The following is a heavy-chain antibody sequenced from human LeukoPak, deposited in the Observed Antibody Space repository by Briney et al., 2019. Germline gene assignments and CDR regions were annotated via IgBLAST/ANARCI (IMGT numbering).Heavy chain of an antibody. Sequence: PGGSLRLSCAASGFTFSSYAMSWVRQAPGKGLEWVSAISGSGGSTYYADSVKGRFTISRDNSKNTLYLQMNSLRAEDMAVYYCARDPSSGWLNLDFWGQGILVTVSS. CDR2: ISGSGGST. D-gene: IGHD6-19*01. V-gene: IGHV3-23*01. J-gene: IGHJ4*02. CDR1: GFTFSSYA. CDR3: ARDPSSGWLNLDF.